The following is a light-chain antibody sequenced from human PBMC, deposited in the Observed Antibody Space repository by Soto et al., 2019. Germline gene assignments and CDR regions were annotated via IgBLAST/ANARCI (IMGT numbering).Light chain of an antibody. CDR2: DAS. Sequence: EIVMTQSPATLSVSPGERAIFSCRASQSVDSKLAWYQQKLGQAPRLLIYDASTRATGIPARFSGSGSGTEFTLTISSLQSEDFAISYCHHYHVWNTSGGGTK. J-gene: IGKJ4*01. CDR3: HHYHVWNT. CDR1: QSVDSK. V-gene: IGKV3D-15*01.